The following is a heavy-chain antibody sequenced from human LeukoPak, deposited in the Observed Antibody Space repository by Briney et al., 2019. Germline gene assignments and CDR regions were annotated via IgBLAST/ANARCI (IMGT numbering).Heavy chain of an antibody. CDR1: GFTLSSYA. CDR3: ARLEGTGYFDRYVDP. Sequence: PGGSLRLSCAASGFTLSSYAMSWVRQGPGKGLECVSYISSSGTYIYYADSVKGQFTISRDNAKSSLYLQMNSLRAEDTAIYYCARLEGTGYFDRYVDPWGQGTLLTVSS. J-gene: IGHJ5*02. V-gene: IGHV3-21*01. D-gene: IGHD3-9*01. CDR2: ISSSGTYI.